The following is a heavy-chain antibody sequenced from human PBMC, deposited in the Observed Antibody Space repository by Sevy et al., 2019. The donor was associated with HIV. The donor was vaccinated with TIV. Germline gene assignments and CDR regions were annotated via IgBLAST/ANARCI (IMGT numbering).Heavy chain of an antibody. CDR1: GFTFSSYS. CDR2: ISSSSSTI. CDR3: ARDQIYGSGSYYLY. Sequence: GGSLRLSCAASGFTFSSYSMNWVRQAPGKGLEWVSYISSSSSTIYYADSVKGRFTISRDNAKNSLYLQMNSLRAEDTAVYYCARDQIYGSGSYYLYWGQGTLVTVSS. V-gene: IGHV3-48*01. D-gene: IGHD3-10*01. J-gene: IGHJ4*02.